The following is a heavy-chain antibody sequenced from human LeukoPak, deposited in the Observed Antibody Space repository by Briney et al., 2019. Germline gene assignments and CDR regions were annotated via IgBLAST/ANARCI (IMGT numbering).Heavy chain of an antibody. D-gene: IGHD3-3*01. CDR3: AKILKTPTYYDFWSGYYGYYYMDV. CDR1: GFTFSSYW. V-gene: IGHV3-7*01. Sequence: GGSLRLSCAASGFTFSSYWMSWVRQAPGKGLEWVANIKQGGSEKYYVDSVKGRFTISRDNAKNSLYLQMNSLRAEDTAVYYCAKILKTPTYYDFWSGYYGYYYMDVWGKGTTVTVSS. CDR2: IKQGGSEK. J-gene: IGHJ6*03.